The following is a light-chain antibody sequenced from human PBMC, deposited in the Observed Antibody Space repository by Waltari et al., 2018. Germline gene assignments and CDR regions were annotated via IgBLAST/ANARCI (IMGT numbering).Light chain of an antibody. CDR3: QAWDSSTVV. Sequence: SYEVTQPPSVAVSPGQTASLTCSGDKLGDQFACWYQQKPGQSPVLVIYQDSKRPSGIPERFSGSNSGNTATLTISGTQAMDEADYYCQAWDSSTVVFGGGTKLTVL. V-gene: IGLV3-1*01. J-gene: IGLJ2*01. CDR2: QDS. CDR1: KLGDQF.